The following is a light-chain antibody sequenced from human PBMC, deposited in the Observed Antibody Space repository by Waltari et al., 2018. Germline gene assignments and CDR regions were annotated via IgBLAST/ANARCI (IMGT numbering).Light chain of an antibody. CDR2: KAS. V-gene: IGKV1-5*03. CDR3: HQYNAYSWA. Sequence: DIQMTQSPSTLSASVGDRVTITCRASQSITTGLAWYQQKPGKAPKLLIYKASTLESGVPSRFSGSGSGTDFTLTISSLQPEDFATYYCHQYNAYSWAFGQGTKVEI. CDR1: QSITTG. J-gene: IGKJ1*01.